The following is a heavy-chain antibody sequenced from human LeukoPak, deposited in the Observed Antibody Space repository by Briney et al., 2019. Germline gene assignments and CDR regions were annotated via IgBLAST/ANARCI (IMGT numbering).Heavy chain of an antibody. CDR2: ISGSGGST. CDR3: AKQTVVAVAALYYFDY. CDR1: GFTFSSYA. J-gene: IGHJ4*02. Sequence: GGSLRLSCAASGFTFSSYAMSWVRQAPGKGLEWVSAISGSGGSTYYADSVKGRFTISRDNSKNTLYLQMNSLRAEDTAVYYCAKQTVVAVAALYYFDYWGQGTLVTVSS. D-gene: IGHD2-15*01. V-gene: IGHV3-23*01.